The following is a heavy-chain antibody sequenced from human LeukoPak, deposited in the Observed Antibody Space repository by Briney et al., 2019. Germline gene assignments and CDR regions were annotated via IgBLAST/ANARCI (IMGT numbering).Heavy chain of an antibody. Sequence: GGSQRLSCAASGFTLSSYEMNWVRQAPGKGLEWVSYMSSSGNTKYYADSVKGRFTISRDNAKNSLYLQINSLRADDTAVYYCARGKSSTFFFDIWGQGTMVTVSS. CDR1: GFTLSSYE. V-gene: IGHV3-48*03. CDR3: ARGKSSTFFFDI. D-gene: IGHD2-2*01. J-gene: IGHJ3*02. CDR2: MSSSGNTK.